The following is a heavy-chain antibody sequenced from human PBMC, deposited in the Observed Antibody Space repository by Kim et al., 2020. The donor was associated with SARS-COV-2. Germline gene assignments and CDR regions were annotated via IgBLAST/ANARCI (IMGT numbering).Heavy chain of an antibody. V-gene: IGHV3-23*01. CDR1: GFTFTSYA. J-gene: IGHJ6*03. Sequence: GGSLRLSCAASGFTFTSYAMTWVRQTPGQGLQWVSATAGSGHYTYYADSVKGRFTISRDNSKNTLFLQMNSLRAEDTAVYYCAKAWGYDILTGHVYLDFWG. CDR3: AKAWGYDILTGHVYLDF. CDR2: TAGSGHYT. D-gene: IGHD3-9*01.